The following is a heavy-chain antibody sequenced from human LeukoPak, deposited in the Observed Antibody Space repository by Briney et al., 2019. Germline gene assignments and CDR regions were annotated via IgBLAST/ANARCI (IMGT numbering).Heavy chain of an antibody. Sequence: ASVKVSCKASEYTFTSYYMHWVRQAPGQGLEWMGIINPSGGSTSYAQKFQGRVTMTRDMSASTVYMELSSLRSEDTAVYYCARDLFISGATTMVDYWGQGTLVTVSS. CDR2: INPSGGST. J-gene: IGHJ4*02. CDR3: ARDLFISGATTMVDY. CDR1: EYTFTSYY. V-gene: IGHV1-46*01. D-gene: IGHD1-26*01.